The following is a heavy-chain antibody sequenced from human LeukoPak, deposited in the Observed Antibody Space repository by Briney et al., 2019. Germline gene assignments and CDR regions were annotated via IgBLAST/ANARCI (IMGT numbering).Heavy chain of an antibody. Sequence: PSETLSLTCAVYGGSFSGYYWSWIRQPPGKGLEWIGEINHSGSTNYNPSLKSRVTISVDTSKNQFSLKLSSVTAADTAVYYCARLAAAGRSTYYYYGMEVWGQGTTVTVSS. CDR2: INHSGST. D-gene: IGHD6-13*01. J-gene: IGHJ6*02. CDR3: ARLAAAGRSTYYYYGMEV. CDR1: GGSFSGYY. V-gene: IGHV4-34*01.